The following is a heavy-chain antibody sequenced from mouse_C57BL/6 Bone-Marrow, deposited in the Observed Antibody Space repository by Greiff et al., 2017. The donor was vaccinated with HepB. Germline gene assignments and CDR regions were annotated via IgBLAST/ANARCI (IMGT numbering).Heavy chain of an antibody. CDR3: ATETIPPGYFDD. CDR2: IKPNNGGT. D-gene: IGHD1-1*02. V-gene: IGHV1-18*01. CDR1: GYTFTDYN. J-gene: IGHJ1*03. Sequence: EVQLQQSGPELVKPGASVKIPCKASGYTFTDYNMDWVKQSHGKSLEWLGDIKPNNGGTIYNQKFKGKATVTVDKSSSTAYMELRSLTSEDTAVYYCATETIPPGYFDDWGTGTTVTVSS.